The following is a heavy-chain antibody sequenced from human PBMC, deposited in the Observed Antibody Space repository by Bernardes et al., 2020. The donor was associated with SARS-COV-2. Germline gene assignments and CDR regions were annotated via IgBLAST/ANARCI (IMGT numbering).Heavy chain of an antibody. Sequence: SETLTLTCTVSGGSIRSSYWSWIRQPPGPGLAWIGYLYYSGRTHYNPSLKSRVTISVDTSKNQFSLKLSSVTAADTAVYYCASTIMTTVTTFRFDYWGQGNLVTVSA. J-gene: IGHJ4*02. CDR2: LYYSGRT. CDR3: ASTIMTTVTTFRFDY. V-gene: IGHV4-59*01. CDR1: GGSIRSSY. D-gene: IGHD4-17*01.